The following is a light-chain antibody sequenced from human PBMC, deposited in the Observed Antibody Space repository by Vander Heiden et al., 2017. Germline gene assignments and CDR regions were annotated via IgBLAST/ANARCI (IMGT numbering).Light chain of an antibody. CDR1: QSISSW. V-gene: IGKV1-5*03. CDR2: KAS. J-gene: IGKJ1*01. CDR3: QHDNSYWT. Sequence: DTQMTESPSTLSASVGERVTITCRASQSISSWLAWYQQKPGKAHKLMIYKASRGESGVPYRFSGGGYVKEFTLTSSSRQHDSFADYYVQHDNSYWTFGQGTKVEIK.